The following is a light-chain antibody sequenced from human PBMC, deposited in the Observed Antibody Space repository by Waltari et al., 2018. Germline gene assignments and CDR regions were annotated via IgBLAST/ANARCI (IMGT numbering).Light chain of an antibody. CDR3: GTWDTSLSAWV. Sequence: QSVLTQAPSVSAAPGQKVTISCAGSSSNIGNNSVSWYQQFPGTAPKLLIYDNDKRPSGIPDRFSASKSGTSATLGITGLQTGDEANYYCGTWDTSLSAWVFGGGTKLTVL. V-gene: IGLV1-51*01. CDR2: DND. J-gene: IGLJ3*02. CDR1: SSNIGNNS.